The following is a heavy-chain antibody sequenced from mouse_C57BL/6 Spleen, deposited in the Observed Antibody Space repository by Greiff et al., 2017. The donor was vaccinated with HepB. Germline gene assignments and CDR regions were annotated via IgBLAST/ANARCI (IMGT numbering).Heavy chain of an antibody. CDR2: IYPGGGYT. D-gene: IGHD1-1*01. J-gene: IGHJ2*01. CDR1: GYTFTNYW. V-gene: IGHV1-63*01. CDR3: VLYYGSSYDY. Sequence: VQLVESGAELVRPGTSVKMSCKASGYTFTNYWIGWAKQRPGHGLEWIGDIYPGGGYTNYNEKFKGKATLTADKSSSTAYMQFSSLTSEDSAIYYCVLYYGSSYDYWGQGTTLTVSS.